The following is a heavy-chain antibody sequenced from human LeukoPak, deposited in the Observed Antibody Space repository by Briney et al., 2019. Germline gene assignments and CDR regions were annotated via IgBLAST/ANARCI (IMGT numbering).Heavy chain of an antibody. V-gene: IGHV3-9*01. J-gene: IGHJ5*02. D-gene: IGHD3-10*01. CDR3: AKSKGRTLSPRGSWFDP. CDR2: ISWNSGSI. Sequence: GGSLRLSCAASGFTFDDYAMHWVRQAPGKGLEWVSGISWNSGSIGYADSVKGRFTISRDNAKNSLYLQMNSLRAEDTALYYCAKSKGRTLSPRGSWFDPWGQGALVTVSS. CDR1: GFTFDDYA.